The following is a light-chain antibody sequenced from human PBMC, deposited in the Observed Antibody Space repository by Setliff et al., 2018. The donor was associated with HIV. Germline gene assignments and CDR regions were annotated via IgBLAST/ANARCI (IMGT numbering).Light chain of an antibody. Sequence: ALTQPPSASGSPGQSVTISCTGTNSDVGGYNYVSWYQQHPGKAPKLVIYEVNKRPSGVPDRFSGSKSGNTASLTVSGLQAEDEADYYCSSYVGSNNWMFGGGTKVTVL. CDR3: SSYVGSNNWM. CDR1: NSDVGGYNY. J-gene: IGLJ3*02. CDR2: EVN. V-gene: IGLV2-8*01.